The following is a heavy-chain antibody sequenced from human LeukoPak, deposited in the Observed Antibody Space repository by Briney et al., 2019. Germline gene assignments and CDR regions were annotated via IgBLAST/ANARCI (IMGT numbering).Heavy chain of an antibody. Sequence: ASVKVSCKASGYTFTSYGISWVRQAPGQGLEWMGWISAYNGNTNYAQKLQGRVTMTTDTSTSTAYMELRSLRSDDTAVYYCAGDGGSYRIAVAGIHDYWGQGTLVTVSS. V-gene: IGHV1-18*01. J-gene: IGHJ4*02. CDR3: AGDGGSYRIAVAGIHDY. CDR2: ISAYNGNT. CDR1: GYTFTSYG. D-gene: IGHD6-19*01.